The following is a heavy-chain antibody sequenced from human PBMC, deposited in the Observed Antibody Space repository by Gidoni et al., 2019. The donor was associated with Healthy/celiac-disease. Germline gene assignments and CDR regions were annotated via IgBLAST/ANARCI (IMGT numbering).Heavy chain of an antibody. Sequence: DVQLMQSGAEVKKPGESRRHSCKGSGYSFASSGISWVRQMPGKGLEGMGRIDPSDSYTNYSPSFQGHVTISADKSISTAYLQWSSLKASDTAMYYCARQAHCSGGSCYPGGFDPWGQGTLVTVSS. D-gene: IGHD2-15*01. J-gene: IGHJ5*02. V-gene: IGHV5-10-1*03. CDR2: IDPSDSYT. CDR1: GYSFASSG. CDR3: ARQAHCSGGSCYPGGFDP.